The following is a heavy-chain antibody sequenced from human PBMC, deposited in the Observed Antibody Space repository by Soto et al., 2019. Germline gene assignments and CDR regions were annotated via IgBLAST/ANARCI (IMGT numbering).Heavy chain of an antibody. CDR3: ATESSFRCDH. CDR1: GFSFSSYW. Sequence: VQLVESGGSLVQPGGSLRLSCAASGFSFSSYWMSWVRQAPGKGLEWMTKIKQDGSDKYYVDSVKGRFTISRDNAKNSLYLQMDSLRAEDTAVYYCATESSFRCDHWGQGTLVTVSS. D-gene: IGHD3-10*01. CDR2: IKQDGSDK. J-gene: IGHJ4*02. V-gene: IGHV3-7*05.